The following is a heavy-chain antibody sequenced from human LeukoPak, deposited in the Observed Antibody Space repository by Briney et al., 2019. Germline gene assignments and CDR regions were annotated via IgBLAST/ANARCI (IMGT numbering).Heavy chain of an antibody. CDR1: GFTFDDYA. CDR3: ASPYRGYSYGVAY. V-gene: IGHV3-9*01. CDR2: ISWNSGSI. D-gene: IGHD5-18*01. J-gene: IGHJ4*02. Sequence: GGSLRLSCAASGFTFDDYAMHWVRQAPGKGLERVSGISWNSGSISYADSLKGRFTISRDNAKNSLYLQMNSLRAEDTALYYCASPYRGYSYGVAYWGQGTLVTVSS.